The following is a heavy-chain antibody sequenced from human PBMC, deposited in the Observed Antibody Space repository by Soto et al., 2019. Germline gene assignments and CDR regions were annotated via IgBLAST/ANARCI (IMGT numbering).Heavy chain of an antibody. CDR2: IYYSGST. CDR3: ARRYGTTFDY. V-gene: IGHV4-59*01. Sequence: SETLSLSCTVSGGSISSYYWSWIRQPPGKGLEWIGYIYYSGSTNYNPSLKSRVTISVDTSKNQFSLKLSSVTAADTAVYYCARRYGTTFDYWGQGTLVTVSS. J-gene: IGHJ4*02. CDR1: GGSISSYY. D-gene: IGHD1-7*01.